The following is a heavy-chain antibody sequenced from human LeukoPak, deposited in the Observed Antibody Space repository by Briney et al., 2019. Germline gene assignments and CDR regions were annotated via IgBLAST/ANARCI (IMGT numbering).Heavy chain of an antibody. J-gene: IGHJ5*02. CDR3: ARDAGNSGYGCDL. D-gene: IGHD5-12*01. Sequence: GGSLRLSCSASGFTFRNYNMNWVRQAPGKGLEWVSHIRSSSETFYADSVKGRFTISRDNARNSLYLQMNNLRGEDTAIYYCARDAGNSGYGCDLWGQGTLVTVSS. CDR1: GFTFRNYN. V-gene: IGHV3-48*01. CDR2: IRSSSET.